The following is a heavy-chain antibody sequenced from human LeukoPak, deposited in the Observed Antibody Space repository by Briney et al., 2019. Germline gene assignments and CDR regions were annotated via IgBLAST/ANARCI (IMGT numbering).Heavy chain of an antibody. CDR1: GFTFSSYS. CDR2: ISSSSSYI. CDR3: ARSPIAAGSYYFDY. Sequence: KTGGSLRLSCAASGFTFSSYSMNWVRQAPGKGLEWVSSISSSSSYIYYADSVKGRFTISRDNAKNSLYLQMNSLRAEDTAVYYCARSPIAAGSYYFDYWGQGTLVTVSS. D-gene: IGHD6-13*01. V-gene: IGHV3-21*01. J-gene: IGHJ4*02.